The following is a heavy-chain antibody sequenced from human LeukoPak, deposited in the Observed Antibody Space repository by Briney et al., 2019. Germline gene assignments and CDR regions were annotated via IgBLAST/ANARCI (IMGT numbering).Heavy chain of an antibody. CDR2: IYYSGGT. V-gene: IGHV4-31*03. J-gene: IGHJ6*02. CDR1: GGSISSGGYY. Sequence: SQTPSLTCTVSGGSISSGGYYWSSIRQHPGTRLQWIGYIYYSGGTYYNPSLKSRVTISVDTSKNQFSLKLSSVTAADTAVYYCARDLPGYCSSTSCYHAGMDVWGQGTTVTVSS. CDR3: ARDLPGYCSSTSCYHAGMDV. D-gene: IGHD2-2*01.